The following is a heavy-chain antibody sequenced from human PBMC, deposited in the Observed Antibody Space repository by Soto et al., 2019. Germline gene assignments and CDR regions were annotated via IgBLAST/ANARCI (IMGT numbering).Heavy chain of an antibody. CDR2: IYYSGST. V-gene: IGHV4-59*01. J-gene: IGHJ4*02. D-gene: IGHD2-21*02. Sequence: SETLSLTCTVSGGSLSSYYWSWIRQPPGKGLEWIGYIYYSGSTNYNPSLKSRVTISVDTSKNQFSLKLTSLTSDDTAVYYCARGGHVVVVTAALDYWGQGTLDTVSS. CDR1: GGSLSSYY. CDR3: ARGGHVVVVTAALDY.